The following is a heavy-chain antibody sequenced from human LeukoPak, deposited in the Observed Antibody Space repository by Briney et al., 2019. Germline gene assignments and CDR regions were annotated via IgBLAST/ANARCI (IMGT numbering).Heavy chain of an antibody. Sequence: SETLSLTCTVSGGSISSYYWSWIRQPPGKGLEWIGYIYYSGSTNYNPSLKSRVTISVDTSKNQFSLKLSSVTAADTAVYYCARGYYGDYLYYCDYWGQGTLVTVSS. CDR3: ARGYYGDYLYYCDY. V-gene: IGHV4-59*08. D-gene: IGHD4-17*01. CDR2: IYYSGST. CDR1: GGSISSYY. J-gene: IGHJ4*02.